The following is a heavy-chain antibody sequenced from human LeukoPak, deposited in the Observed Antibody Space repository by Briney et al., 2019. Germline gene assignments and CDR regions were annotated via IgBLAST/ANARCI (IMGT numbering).Heavy chain of an antibody. J-gene: IGHJ3*01. Sequence: SEALSLTCTVSGGSISSYYWNWIRQPPGKGLEWIGYIYYSGSTNYNPSLKSRVTTLVDTSKNQFSLRLSSVTAADTAVYYCAREYSSSSGRRAFDFWGQGTMVTVSS. CDR1: GGSISSYY. V-gene: IGHV4-59*08. CDR2: IYYSGST. D-gene: IGHD6-6*01. CDR3: AREYSSSSGRRAFDF.